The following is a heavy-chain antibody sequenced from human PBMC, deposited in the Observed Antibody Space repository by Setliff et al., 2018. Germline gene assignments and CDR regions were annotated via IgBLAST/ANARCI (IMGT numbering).Heavy chain of an antibody. CDR2: IKHDGSEI. CDR3: RLWFGETSRDY. J-gene: IGHJ4*02. CDR1: GFTFSSNW. D-gene: IGHD3-10*01. Sequence: GGSLRLSCAASGFTFSSNWMFWVRQAPGKGLVWVANIKHDGSEIYYGDSVRGRFTISRDAAKNSVYLQMNSLRGEDTALYYCRLWFGETSRDYWGQGTLVTVSS. V-gene: IGHV3-7*03.